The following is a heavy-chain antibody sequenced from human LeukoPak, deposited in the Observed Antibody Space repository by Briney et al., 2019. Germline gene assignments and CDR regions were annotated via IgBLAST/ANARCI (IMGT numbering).Heavy chain of an antibody. CDR2: ISSSSSYI. CDR3: AKDQLAEGALDY. CDR1: GFTFSSYS. J-gene: IGHJ4*02. V-gene: IGHV3-21*04. Sequence: PGGSLRLSCAASGFTFSSYSMNWVRQAPGKGLEWVSSISSSSSYIYYADSVKGRFTISRDNSKNTLYLQMNSLRAEDTAVYYCAKDQLAEGALDYWGQGTLVTVSS. D-gene: IGHD1-26*01.